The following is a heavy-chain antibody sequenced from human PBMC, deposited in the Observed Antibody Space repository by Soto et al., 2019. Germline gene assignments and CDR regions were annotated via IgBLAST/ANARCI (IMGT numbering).Heavy chain of an antibody. CDR2: ISYDGSNK. V-gene: IGHV3-30*18. D-gene: IGHD3-10*01. CDR1: GFTFSSYG. Sequence: VGSLRLSCAVSGFTFSSYGMHWVRQAPGKGLEWVAVISYDGSNKYYADSVKGRFTISRDNSKNTLYLQMNSLRAEDTAVYYCAKDYGSGSHYYYGMDVWGQGTTVTVSS. J-gene: IGHJ6*02. CDR3: AKDYGSGSHYYYGMDV.